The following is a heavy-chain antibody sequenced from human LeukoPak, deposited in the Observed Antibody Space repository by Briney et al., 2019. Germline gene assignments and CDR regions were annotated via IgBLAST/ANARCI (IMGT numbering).Heavy chain of an antibody. CDR2: ISAYNGNT. CDR3: ARDLGRYWFDP. CDR1: AYTFTSYG. V-gene: IGHV1-18*01. Sequence: ASVKVSCKASAYTFTSYGISWVREGPGEGREWMGWISAYNGNTNYAQKLQGRVTMTTDTSTSTAYMELRSLRSDDTAVYYCARDLGRYWFDPWGQGTLVAVSS. D-gene: IGHD1-26*01. J-gene: IGHJ5*02.